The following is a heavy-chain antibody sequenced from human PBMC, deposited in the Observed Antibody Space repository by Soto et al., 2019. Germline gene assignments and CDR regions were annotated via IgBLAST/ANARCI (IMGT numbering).Heavy chain of an antibody. Sequence: QPGGSLRLSCAASEFTFDKYYMTWVRQAPGKGPEWVANIKPDGSEQYYVDSVKGRFTISRDNANNSLYLQMNSLRAEDTAVYFCARGNWNYYYGFDVWGQGTTVTV. CDR2: IKPDGSEQ. D-gene: IGHD1-20*01. CDR3: ARGNWNYYYGFDV. J-gene: IGHJ6*02. V-gene: IGHV3-7*01. CDR1: EFTFDKYY.